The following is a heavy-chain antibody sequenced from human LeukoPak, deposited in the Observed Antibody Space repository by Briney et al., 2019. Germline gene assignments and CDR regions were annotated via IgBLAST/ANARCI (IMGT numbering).Heavy chain of an antibody. Sequence: PSETLSLTCTVSGGSISSYCWSWIRQPAGKGLEWIGRIYTSGSTNYNPSLTSRVTMSVDTSKNQFSLKLSSVTAADTAVYYCARTYYDSSGYFRIYYFDYWGQGTLVTVSS. CDR3: ARTYYDSSGYFRIYYFDY. CDR2: IYTSGST. V-gene: IGHV4-4*07. CDR1: GGSISSYC. D-gene: IGHD3-22*01. J-gene: IGHJ4*02.